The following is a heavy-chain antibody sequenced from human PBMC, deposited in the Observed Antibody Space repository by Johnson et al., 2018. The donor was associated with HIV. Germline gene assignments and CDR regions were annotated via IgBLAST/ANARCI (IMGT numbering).Heavy chain of an antibody. J-gene: IGHJ3*01. V-gene: IGHV3-30*04. Sequence: QMQLVESGGGVVQPGRSLRLSCVASGFMFSTYAMHWVRQAPGKGLEWVAVISYDGSNTYFADSVKGRFTISKDNSKNTLYRQMNSLRSEDTAMYYCAREDVVETEDAFDLWGQGTMVTVSS. CDR3: AREDVVETEDAFDL. CDR2: ISYDGSNT. CDR1: GFMFSTYA. D-gene: IGHD5-12*01.